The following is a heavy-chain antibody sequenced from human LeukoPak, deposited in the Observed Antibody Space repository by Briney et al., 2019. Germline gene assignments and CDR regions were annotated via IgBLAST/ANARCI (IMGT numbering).Heavy chain of an antibody. J-gene: IGHJ4*02. Sequence: GGSLRLSCAASGFTFSSYAMHWVRQAPGKGLEWVAVISYDGSNKYYADSVKGRFTISRDNSKNTLYLQMNSLRAEDTAVYYCARDTEFEVVVAATIFLGYFDYWGQGTLVTVSS. CDR1: GFTFSSYA. D-gene: IGHD2-15*01. CDR2: ISYDGSNK. CDR3: ARDTEFEVVVAATIFLGYFDY. V-gene: IGHV3-30*04.